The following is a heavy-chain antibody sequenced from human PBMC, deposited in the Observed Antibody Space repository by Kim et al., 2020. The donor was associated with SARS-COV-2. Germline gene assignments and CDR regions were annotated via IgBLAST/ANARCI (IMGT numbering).Heavy chain of an antibody. CDR2: INHSGST. Sequence: SETLSLTCAVYGGSFSGYYWSWIRQPPGKGLEWIGEINHSGSTNYNPSLKSRVTISVDTSKNQFSLKLSSVTAADTAVYYCARGGRYYGSGSYYNVGHYYYYYGMDVWGQGTTVTVSS. J-gene: IGHJ6*02. V-gene: IGHV4-34*01. D-gene: IGHD3-10*01. CDR3: ARGGRYYGSGSYYNVGHYYYYYGMDV. CDR1: GGSFSGYY.